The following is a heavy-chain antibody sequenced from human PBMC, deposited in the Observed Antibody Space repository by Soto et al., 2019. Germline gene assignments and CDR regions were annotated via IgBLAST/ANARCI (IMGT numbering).Heavy chain of an antibody. Sequence: QVQLVQSGAEMKKPGSSVKVSCQSSGGTFNTYAMNWVRQAPGQGPEWMGDISPMFGAANYAPKFQGRVTITADESTVTSYMPLSRVTSEDPALYFCAREVQVHTPAFVYWGQGTLVTVSS. CDR3: AREVQVHTPAFVY. CDR1: GGTFNTYA. CDR2: ISPMFGAA. V-gene: IGHV1-69*19. J-gene: IGHJ4*02. D-gene: IGHD3-10*01.